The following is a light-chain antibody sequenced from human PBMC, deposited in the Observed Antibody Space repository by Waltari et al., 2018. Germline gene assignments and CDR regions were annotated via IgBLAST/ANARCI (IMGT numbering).Light chain of an antibody. J-gene: IGKJ1*01. CDR3: MQGLQIPWT. CDR2: LAS. V-gene: IGKV2-28*01. CDR1: QSLLHSNGNTY. Sequence: EIVMTQSPLSLPVTPGEPASISCRSSQSLLHSNGNTYLEWFLQRPGQSPQFLIFLASRRASGVPERFSGYGSGTDFTLNISRVEAEDVGIYYCMQGLQIPWTFGQGTRADIK.